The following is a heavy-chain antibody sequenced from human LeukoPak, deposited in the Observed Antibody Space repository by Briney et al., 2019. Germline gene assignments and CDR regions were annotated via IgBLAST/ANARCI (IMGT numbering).Heavy chain of an antibody. CDR3: ARTSTWIQLYLGLPEYYFDY. V-gene: IGHV4-61*08. CDR2: IYHSGST. J-gene: IGHJ4*02. D-gene: IGHD5-18*01. CDR1: GGSISSGGYY. Sequence: SETLSLTCTVSGGSISSGGYYWSWIRQPPGKGLEWIGYIYHSGSTNYNPSLKSRVTISVDTSKNQFSLKLSSVTAADTAVYYCARTSTWIQLYLGLPEYYFDYWGQGTLDTVSS.